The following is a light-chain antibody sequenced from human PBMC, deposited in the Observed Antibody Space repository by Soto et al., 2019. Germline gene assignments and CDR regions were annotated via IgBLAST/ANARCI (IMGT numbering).Light chain of an antibody. CDR1: SSDVGGYNY. J-gene: IGLJ1*01. CDR3: SSYAGSNNYV. V-gene: IGLV2-8*01. CDR2: EVS. Sequence: QSALTQPPSASGSPGHSVTISCTGTSSDVGGYNYVSWYQQHPGKAHKLMIYEVSKRPSGVPDRFSGSKSGNTASLTVSGIQAEDEADYYCSSYAGSNNYVFGTGTKVTVL.